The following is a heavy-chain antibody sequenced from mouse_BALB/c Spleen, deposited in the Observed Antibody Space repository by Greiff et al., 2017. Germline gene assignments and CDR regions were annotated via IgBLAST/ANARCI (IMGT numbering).Heavy chain of an antibody. CDR3: ARGKDFDY. CDR2: ISDGGSYT. CDR1: GFTFSDYY. Sequence: DVMLVESGGGLVKPGGSLKLSCAASGFTFSDYYMYWVRQTPEKRLEWVATISDGGSYTYYPDSVKGRFTISRDNAKNNLYLQMSSLKSEDTAMYYCARGKDFDYWGQGTTLTVSA. V-gene: IGHV5-4*02. J-gene: IGHJ2*01.